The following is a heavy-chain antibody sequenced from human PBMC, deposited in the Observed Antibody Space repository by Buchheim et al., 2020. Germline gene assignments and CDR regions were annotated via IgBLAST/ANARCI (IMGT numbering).Heavy chain of an antibody. CDR2: ISSSGSYI. CDR1: GFTFSIYS. V-gene: IGHV3-21*01. CDR3: ARDSIVGATLLDY. Sequence: EVQLVESGGGLVKPGGSLRLSCAASGFTFSIYSMNWVRQAPGKGLEWVSSISSSGSYIYHADSVKGRFTISRDNAQNSLYLQMDSLRAEDTAVYYCARDSIVGATLLDYWGQGTL. D-gene: IGHD1-26*01. J-gene: IGHJ4*02.